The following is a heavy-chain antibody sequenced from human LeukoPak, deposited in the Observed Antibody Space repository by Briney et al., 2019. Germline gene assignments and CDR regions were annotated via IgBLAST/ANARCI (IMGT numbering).Heavy chain of an antibody. D-gene: IGHD7-27*01. CDR3: ARGGDTLANWGSRPNYWYFDL. Sequence: SETLSLTCAVYGGSFSGYYWSWIRQPAGKGLEWIGRIYTSGSTNYNPSLKSRVTMSVDTSKNQFSLKLSSVTAADTAVYYCARGGDTLANWGSRPNYWYFDLWGRGTLVTVSS. J-gene: IGHJ2*01. CDR1: GGSFSGYY. V-gene: IGHV4-59*10. CDR2: IYTSGST.